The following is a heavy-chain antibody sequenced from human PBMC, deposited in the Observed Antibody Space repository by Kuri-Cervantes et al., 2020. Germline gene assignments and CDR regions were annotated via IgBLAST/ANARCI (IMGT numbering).Heavy chain of an antibody. V-gene: IGHV1-18*01. J-gene: IGHJ6*02. CDR3: ASALWYGGHYGMDV. CDR1: GYTFTSYG. CDR2: ISAYNGNT. D-gene: IGHD1-26*01. Sequence: ASVKVSCKASGYTFTSYGISWVRQAPGQGLEWMGWISAYNGNTNYAQKLQGRVTMTTDTSTSTAYMELSSLRSEDTAVYYCASALWYGGHYGMDVWGQGTTVTVSS.